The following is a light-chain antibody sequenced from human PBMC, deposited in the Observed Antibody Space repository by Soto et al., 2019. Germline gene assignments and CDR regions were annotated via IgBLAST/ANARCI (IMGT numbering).Light chain of an antibody. V-gene: IGKV1-5*01. Sequence: DIQMTPSPSTLSASVGYRVTITCRASQSISSWLAWYQQTPGKAPKLLIYDASSLESGVPSRFSGSGSETEFTLTISSLQPDDFATYYCKQYNSYWTFGQGTKVDIK. J-gene: IGKJ1*01. CDR3: KQYNSYWT. CDR1: QSISSW. CDR2: DAS.